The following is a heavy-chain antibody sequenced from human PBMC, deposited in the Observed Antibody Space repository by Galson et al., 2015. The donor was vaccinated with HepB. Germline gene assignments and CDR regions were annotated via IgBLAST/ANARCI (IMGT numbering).Heavy chain of an antibody. CDR1: GITLTTYA. CDR2: ISYDGSSQ. J-gene: IGHJ6*02. D-gene: IGHD3-3*01. CDR3: ARSRVTTSGVIIKYYGMDV. V-gene: IGHV3-30-3*01. Sequence: SLRLSCAASGITLTTYAMHWVRQAPGKGLEWVAVISYDGSSQYYPDSVKGRFTISRDNSKNTLYLQMNSLKTDDTALYWCARSRVTTSGVIIKYYGMDVWGQGTTVTVSS.